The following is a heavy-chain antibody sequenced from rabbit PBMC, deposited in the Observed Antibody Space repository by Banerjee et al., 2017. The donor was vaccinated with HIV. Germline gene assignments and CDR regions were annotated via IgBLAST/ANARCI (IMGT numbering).Heavy chain of an antibody. D-gene: IGHD6-1*01. CDR1: GFSFSGSYW. V-gene: IGHV1S45*01. CDR3: ARRFYAGYGGYGYDYYFNL. Sequence: QEQLEESGGDLVKPEGSLTLTCTASGFSFSGSYWLYWVRQAPGKGLEWIGCIAIGSGSTYYASWAKGRFTISKSSSTTVTLQMTSLTAADTATYFCARRFYAGYGGYGYDYYFNLWGPGTLVTVS. CDR2: IAIGSGST. J-gene: IGHJ4*01.